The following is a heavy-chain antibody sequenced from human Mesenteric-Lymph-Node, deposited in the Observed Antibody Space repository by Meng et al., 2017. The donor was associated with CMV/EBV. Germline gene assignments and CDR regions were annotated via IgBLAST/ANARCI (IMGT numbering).Heavy chain of an antibody. Sequence: GESLKISCAASGFTVSSNYMSWVRQAPGKGLEWVSVIYSGGSTYYADSVKGRFTISRDNSKNTLYLQMNSLRAEDTAVYYCARELRFLEWLLYRSDYYYYGMDVWGQGTTVTVSS. CDR2: IYSGGST. V-gene: IGHV3-53*01. CDR1: GFTVSSNY. J-gene: IGHJ6*02. CDR3: ARELRFLEWLLYRSDYYYYGMDV. D-gene: IGHD3-3*01.